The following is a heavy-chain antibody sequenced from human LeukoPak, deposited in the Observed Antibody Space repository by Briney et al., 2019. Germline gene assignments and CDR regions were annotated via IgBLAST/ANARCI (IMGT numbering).Heavy chain of an antibody. CDR2: ITAGNGNT. CDR3: AGDSARGYSYGYNAFDI. D-gene: IGHD5-18*01. Sequence: ASVKVSCKASGYNFRNYGIGWVRQAPRQGLEWMGWITAGNGNTNYAQKVQGRVTMTTDTSTSTAYMELRSLRSDDTAVYFCAGDSARGYSYGYNAFDIWGQGTMATVSS. V-gene: IGHV1-18*01. J-gene: IGHJ3*02. CDR1: GYNFRNYG.